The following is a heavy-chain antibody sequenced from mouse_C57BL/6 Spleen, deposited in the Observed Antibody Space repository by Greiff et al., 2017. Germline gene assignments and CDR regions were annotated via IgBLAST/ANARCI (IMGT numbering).Heavy chain of an antibody. CDR2: INPSSGYT. CDR3: ARWDYDCYSAWFAY. V-gene: IGHV1-7*01. J-gene: IGHJ3*01. CDR1: GYTFTSYW. D-gene: IGHD2-3*01. Sequence: QVQLQQPGAELAKPGASVKLSCKASGYTFTSYWMHWVKQRPGQGLEWIGYINPSSGYTKYNQKVKDKATLTADKSSSTAYMQLSSLTYEDSAVYYCARWDYDCYSAWFAYWGQGTLVTVSA.